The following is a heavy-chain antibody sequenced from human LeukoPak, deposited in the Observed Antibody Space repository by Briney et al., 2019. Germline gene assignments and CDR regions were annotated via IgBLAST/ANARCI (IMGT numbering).Heavy chain of an antibody. J-gene: IGHJ4*02. D-gene: IGHD7-27*01. CDR2: FYTGST. Sequence: FYTGSTEYNPSLRSRVTISLEMSKHQFSLDLTSLTAADTAVYYCASNTGTVFDYWGQGALVTVSS. V-gene: IGHV4-59*01. CDR3: ASNTGTVFDY.